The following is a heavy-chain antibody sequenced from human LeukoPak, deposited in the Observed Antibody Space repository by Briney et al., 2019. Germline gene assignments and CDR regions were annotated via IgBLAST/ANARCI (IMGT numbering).Heavy chain of an antibody. CDR1: GFTVNTNY. CDR2: IYSGGTT. D-gene: IGHD6-19*01. CDR3: ARASGYSSPFDY. J-gene: IGHJ4*02. V-gene: IGHV3-53*01. Sequence: PGGSLRLSCAASGFTVNTNYMSWVRQAPGKGLQWVSVIYSGGTTYYADSVKGRFTISRDSSKNTLYLQMNSLRAEDTAVYYCARASGYSSPFDYWGQGTLVTVSS.